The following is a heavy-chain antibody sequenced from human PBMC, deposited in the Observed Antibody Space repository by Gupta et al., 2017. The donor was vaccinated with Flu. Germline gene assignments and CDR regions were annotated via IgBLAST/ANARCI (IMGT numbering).Heavy chain of an antibody. CDR3: ARHKWFNQYYYYYYGMDV. Sequence: QVQLQQWGAGLLKPSETLSLTCAVYGGSFSGYYWSWIRQPPGKGLEWIGEINHSGSTNYNPSLKSRVTISVDTSKNQFSLKLSSVTAANTAVYYCARHKWFNQYYYYYYGMDVWGQGTTVTVSS. V-gene: IGHV4-34*01. CDR2: INHSGST. D-gene: IGHD3-22*01. CDR1: GGSFSGYY. J-gene: IGHJ6*02.